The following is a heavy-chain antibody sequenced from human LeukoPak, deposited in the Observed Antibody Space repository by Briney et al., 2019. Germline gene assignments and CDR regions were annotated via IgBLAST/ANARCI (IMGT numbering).Heavy chain of an antibody. CDR2: IRYDGSNK. Sequence: GGSLRLSCAASGFSFSTYWMTWVRQAPGKGLEWVAFIRYDGSNKYYADSVKGRFTISRDNSKNTLYLQMNSLRAEDTAVYYCAKDGLASLIAAAGTNWFDPWGQGTLVTVSS. V-gene: IGHV3-30*02. D-gene: IGHD6-13*01. CDR1: GFSFSTYW. CDR3: AKDGLASLIAAAGTNWFDP. J-gene: IGHJ5*02.